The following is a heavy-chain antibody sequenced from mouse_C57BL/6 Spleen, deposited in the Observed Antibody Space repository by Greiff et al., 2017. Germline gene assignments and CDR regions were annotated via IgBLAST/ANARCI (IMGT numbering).Heavy chain of an antibody. J-gene: IGHJ1*03. Sequence: VQLQQPGAELVMPGASVKLSCKASGYTFTSYWMHWVKQRPGQGLEWIGEIDPSDSYTNYNQKFKGKSTLTVDKSSSTAYMQLSSLTSEDSAVYYCARRIYYDYVGSSYWYFDVWGTGTTVTVSS. D-gene: IGHD2-4*01. V-gene: IGHV1-69*01. CDR1: GYTFTSYW. CDR3: ARRIYYDYVGSSYWYFDV. CDR2: IDPSDSYT.